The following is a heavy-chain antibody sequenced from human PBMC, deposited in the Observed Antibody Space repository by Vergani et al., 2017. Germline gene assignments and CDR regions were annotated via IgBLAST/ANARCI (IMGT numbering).Heavy chain of an antibody. D-gene: IGHD6-6*01. CDR1: GYSFTSYW. CDR3: ARSPSSSSSGSYMDV. Sequence: EVQLVQSGAEVKKPGESLKISCKGSGYSFTSYWIGWVRQMPGKGLECMGIIYPGDSDTRYSPSFQGQVTISADKSISTAYLQWSSLKASDTAMYYCARSPSSSSSGSYMDVWGKGTTVTVSS. J-gene: IGHJ6*03. CDR2: IYPGDSDT. V-gene: IGHV5-51*03.